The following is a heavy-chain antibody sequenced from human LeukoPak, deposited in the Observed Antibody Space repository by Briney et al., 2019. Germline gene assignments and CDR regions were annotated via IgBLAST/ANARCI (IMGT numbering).Heavy chain of an antibody. CDR1: GGSISSGGCY. D-gene: IGHD3-22*01. J-gene: IGHJ6*02. Sequence: SQTLSLTCTVSGGSISSGGCYWSWIRQHPGKGLEWIGYIYYSGSTYYNPSLKSRVTISVDTSKNQFSLKLSSVTAADTAVYYCARAPYYYDRSGYPNYYYYYGMDVRGQGTTVTVSS. CDR2: IYYSGST. CDR3: ARAPYYYDRSGYPNYYYYYGMDV. V-gene: IGHV4-31*03.